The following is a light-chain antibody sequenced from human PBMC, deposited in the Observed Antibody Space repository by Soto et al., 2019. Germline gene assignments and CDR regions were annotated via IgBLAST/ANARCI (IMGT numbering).Light chain of an antibody. Sequence: QSALTQPRSVSGSPGQSVTISCTGTSSDVGGYNYVSWYQQHPGKAPKLMIYDVSKRPSGVPDRFSGSKSGNTASLTISGLQAEDEADDYCCSYAGSYYVFGTGTQLTVL. V-gene: IGLV2-11*01. J-gene: IGLJ1*01. CDR1: SSDVGGYNY. CDR3: CSYAGSYYV. CDR2: DVS.